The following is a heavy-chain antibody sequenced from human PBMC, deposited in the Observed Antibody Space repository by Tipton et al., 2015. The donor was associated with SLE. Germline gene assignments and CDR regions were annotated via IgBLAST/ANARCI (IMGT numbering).Heavy chain of an antibody. D-gene: IGHD3-3*01. CDR1: GFTFSSYA. J-gene: IGHJ3*01. CDR3: AKAGDYDFWSGTQAPVLFDV. Sequence: SLRLSCAASGFTFSSYAMTWVRQAPGKGLECVSAIRGSGGRTFHADSVKGRFTISKDNSKNTLYLQMDSLGAEDTALYYCAKAGDYDFWSGTQAPVLFDVWGRGTMVTVS. V-gene: IGHV3-23*01. CDR2: IRGSGGRT.